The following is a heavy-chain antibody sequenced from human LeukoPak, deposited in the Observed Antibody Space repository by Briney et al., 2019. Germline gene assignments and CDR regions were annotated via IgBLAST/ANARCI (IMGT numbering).Heavy chain of an antibody. D-gene: IGHD3-22*01. Sequence: GGSLRLSCTASGFTFGDYAMSWFRQAPGKGLEWVGFIRSKAYGGTTEYAASVKGRFTISRDDSKSIAYLQMNSLKTEDKAVYYCTRDRFYYDSSGYSIDYWGQGTLVTVSS. J-gene: IGHJ4*02. CDR2: IRSKAYGGTT. CDR3: TRDRFYYDSSGYSIDY. CDR1: GFTFGDYA. V-gene: IGHV3-49*03.